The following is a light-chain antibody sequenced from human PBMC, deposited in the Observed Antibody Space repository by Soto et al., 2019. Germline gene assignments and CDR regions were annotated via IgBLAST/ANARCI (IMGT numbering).Light chain of an antibody. CDR1: KLGDKY. CDR3: QAWDSSTVV. V-gene: IGLV3-1*01. CDR2: QDS. Sequence: SYELTQPPSVSVSPGQTASITCSGDKLGDKYACWYQQKPGQSPVLVIYQDSKRPSGIPERFSGSNSGNTATLTISGTQATDEADYYCQAWDSSTVVFGGGTKVTVL. J-gene: IGLJ2*01.